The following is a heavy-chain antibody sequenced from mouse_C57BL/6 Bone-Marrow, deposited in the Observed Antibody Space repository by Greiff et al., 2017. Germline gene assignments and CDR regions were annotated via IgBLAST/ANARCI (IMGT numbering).Heavy chain of an antibody. CDR3: ARNGYYSYYFDY. CDR2: IYPRSGNT. CDR1: GYTFTSYG. Sequence: VKLQESGAELARPGASVKLSCKASGYTFTSYGISWVKQRTGQGLEWIGEIYPRSGNTYYNEKFKGKATLTADKSSSTAYMELSSLTSEDSAVYFCARNGYYSYYFDYWGQGTTLTVSS. D-gene: IGHD2-3*01. V-gene: IGHV1-81*01. J-gene: IGHJ2*01.